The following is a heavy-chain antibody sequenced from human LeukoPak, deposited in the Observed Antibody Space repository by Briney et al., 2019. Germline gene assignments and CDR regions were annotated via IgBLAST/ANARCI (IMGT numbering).Heavy chain of an antibody. CDR1: GYTFTSYG. V-gene: IGHV1-18*01. CDR3: ARDRAVAEAFDI. Sequence: ASVKVSRKASGYTFTSYGISWVRQAPGQGLEWMGWISAYNGNTNYAQKLQGRVTMTTDTSTSTAYMELRSLRSDDTAVYYCARDRAVAEAFDIWGQGTMVTVSS. CDR2: ISAYNGNT. D-gene: IGHD6-19*01. J-gene: IGHJ3*02.